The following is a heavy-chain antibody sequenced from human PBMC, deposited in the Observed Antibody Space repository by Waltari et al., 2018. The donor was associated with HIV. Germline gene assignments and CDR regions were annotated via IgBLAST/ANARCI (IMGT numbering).Heavy chain of an antibody. CDR2: IGGDNDDT. CDR3: AGKGECGGGSCDWGHYYGVDV. CDR1: GCTFPSDG. Sequence: QVQLVPSGAEVKKPGATVKVSCKASGCTFPSDGISWGRPAPGQGPEGTGWIGGDNDDTNYAQKVEGGVTRAADAPTSTAYMKLRGLRADVTAVYDCAGKGECGGGSCDWGHYYGVDVWGQ. V-gene: IGHV1-18*01. J-gene: IGHJ6*01. D-gene: IGHD2-15*01.